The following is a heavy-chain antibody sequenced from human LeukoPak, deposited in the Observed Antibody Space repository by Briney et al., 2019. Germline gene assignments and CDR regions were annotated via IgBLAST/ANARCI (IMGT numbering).Heavy chain of an antibody. Sequence: GGSLRLSCVVSGFTLSSDWMSWVRQAPGKGLEWVANIKKDGIEKYYVESVKGRFTISRDNSKNTLYLQMNSLRAEDTAVYYCAKDLGVVVAATLGDYYGMDVWGQGTTVTVSS. J-gene: IGHJ6*02. CDR2: IKKDGIEK. D-gene: IGHD2-15*01. CDR1: GFTLSSDW. V-gene: IGHV3-7*03. CDR3: AKDLGVVVAATLGDYYGMDV.